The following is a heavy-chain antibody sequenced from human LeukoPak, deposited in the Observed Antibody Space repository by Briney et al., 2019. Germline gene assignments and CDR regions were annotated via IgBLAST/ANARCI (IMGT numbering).Heavy chain of an antibody. D-gene: IGHD3-9*01. Sequence: PGGSLRLSCAASGFTFSSYWMSWVRQAPGKGLEWVANIKEDGSEKYYVDSVKGRFSISRDNAKNSLYLQMNSLGAEDTAVYYCARDGNILTGYYADYWGQGILVTVSS. CDR2: IKEDGSEK. J-gene: IGHJ4*02. V-gene: IGHV3-7*01. CDR1: GFTFSSYW. CDR3: ARDGNILTGYYADY.